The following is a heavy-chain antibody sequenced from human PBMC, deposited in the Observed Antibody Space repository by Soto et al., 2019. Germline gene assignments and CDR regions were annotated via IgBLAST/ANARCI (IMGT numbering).Heavy chain of an antibody. V-gene: IGHV4-59*08. CDR3: ARQTYIGNGWYHAGLGI. J-gene: IGHJ3*02. D-gene: IGHD1-26*01. CDR1: GGSISSYY. Sequence: SETLSLTCTVSGGSISSYYWSWIRQPPGKGLEWIGYIYYSGSTNYNPSLKSRVTISVDTSKNQFSLKLSSVTAADTAVYYCARQTYIGNGWYHAGLGIWGQGTMGTGSS. CDR2: IYYSGST.